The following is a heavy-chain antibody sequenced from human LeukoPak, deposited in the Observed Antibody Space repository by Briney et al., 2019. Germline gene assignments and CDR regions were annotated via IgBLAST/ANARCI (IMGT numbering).Heavy chain of an antibody. CDR2: IYYSGST. Sequence: SETLSLTCTVSGGSTSSYYWSWIRQPPGKGLEWIGYIYYSGSTNYNPSLKSRVTISVDTSKSQFSLKLNSVTAADTAVYYCATSAWYYDSSGLNWFDPWGQGTLVTVSS. CDR1: GGSTSSYY. D-gene: IGHD3-22*01. CDR3: ATSAWYYDSSGLNWFDP. J-gene: IGHJ5*02. V-gene: IGHV4-59*01.